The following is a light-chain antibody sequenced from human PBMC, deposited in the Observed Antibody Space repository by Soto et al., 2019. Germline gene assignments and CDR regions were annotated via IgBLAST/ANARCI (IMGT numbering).Light chain of an antibody. CDR2: GAS. V-gene: IGKV1-5*01. CDR3: QHHNSYSQT. CDR1: QSIRHY. J-gene: IGKJ1*01. Sequence: DIQMTQSPPTLSASVGDRVTITCRASQSIRHYLAWYQQKPGKAPKLLIYGASTLQSGVPSRFSGSGSGTEFTLTISSLQPEDFGTYFCQHHNSYSQTFGQGTKVEIK.